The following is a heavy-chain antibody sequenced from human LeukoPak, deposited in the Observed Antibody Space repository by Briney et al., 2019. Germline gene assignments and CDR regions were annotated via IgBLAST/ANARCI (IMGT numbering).Heavy chain of an antibody. J-gene: IGHJ6*02. CDR1: GFTFSDYW. Sequence: GGSLRLSCAASGFTFSDYWIHWVRQAPGKGLEWVSAISGSGGSTYYADSVKGRFTISRDNSKNTLYLQMNSLRAEDTAVYYCAKASKGTIFGVVTRLYYYYGMDVWGQGTTVTVSS. D-gene: IGHD3-3*01. CDR3: AKASKGTIFGVVTRLYYYYGMDV. CDR2: ISGSGGST. V-gene: IGHV3-23*01.